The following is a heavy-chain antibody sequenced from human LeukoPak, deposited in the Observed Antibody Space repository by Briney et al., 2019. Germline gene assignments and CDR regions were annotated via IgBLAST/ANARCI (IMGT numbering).Heavy chain of an antibody. CDR1: GYSISSGYY. D-gene: IGHD6-13*01. J-gene: IGHJ4*02. CDR2: LYHTGRT. Sequence: SETLSLTCTVSGYSISSGYYWGWIRQPPGKGLEWIGSLYHTGRTYYNPSLKGRVTISVDTSKNEFSLKVSSVTATDTAVYYCARKAVVVPAARYSSSWYDYWGQGTLVTVSS. V-gene: IGHV4-38-2*02. CDR3: ARKAVVVPAARYSSSWYDY.